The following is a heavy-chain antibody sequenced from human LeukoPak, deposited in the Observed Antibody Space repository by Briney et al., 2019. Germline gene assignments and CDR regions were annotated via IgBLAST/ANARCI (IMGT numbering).Heavy chain of an antibody. Sequence: GGSLRLSCAASGFTFSSYAMHWVRQAPGKGLEWVAVISYDGSNKYYADSVKGRFTISRDNSKNTLYLQMNSLRAEDTAVYYCARGNKLVRGVIISWFDPWGQGTLVTVSS. CDR1: GFTFSSYA. D-gene: IGHD3-10*01. J-gene: IGHJ5*02. CDR2: ISYDGSNK. CDR3: ARGNKLVRGVIISWFDP. V-gene: IGHV3-30-3*01.